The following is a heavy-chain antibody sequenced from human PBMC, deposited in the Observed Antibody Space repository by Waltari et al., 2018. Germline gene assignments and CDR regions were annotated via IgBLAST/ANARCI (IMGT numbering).Heavy chain of an antibody. CDR3: ARLRSFFRDSSSWYYFDY. V-gene: IGHV4-38-2*01. CDR2: IYHSGST. J-gene: IGHJ4*02. D-gene: IGHD6-13*01. Sequence: QVQLQESGPGLVKPSETLSLTCAVSGYSISSGYYWGWIRQPPGKGLEWIGSIYHSGSTYYNPSLKSRVTISVDTSKNQFSLKLSSVTAADTTVYYCARLRSFFRDSSSWYYFDYWGQGTLVTVSS. CDR1: GYSISSGYY.